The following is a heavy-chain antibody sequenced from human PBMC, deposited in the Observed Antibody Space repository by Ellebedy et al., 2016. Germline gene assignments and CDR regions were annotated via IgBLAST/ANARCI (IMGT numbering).Heavy chain of an antibody. CDR3: ARHDYGGNHTFDY. V-gene: IGHV1-69*13. J-gene: IGHJ4*02. CDR2: IIPIFGTA. CDR1: GGTFSSSA. Sequence: SVKVSCXASGGTFSSSAIRWVRQAPGQGLEWMGGIIPIFGTANYAQKFQGRVTITADESTSTAYMELSSLRSEDTAVYYCARHDYGGNHTFDYWGQGTLATVSS. D-gene: IGHD4-23*01.